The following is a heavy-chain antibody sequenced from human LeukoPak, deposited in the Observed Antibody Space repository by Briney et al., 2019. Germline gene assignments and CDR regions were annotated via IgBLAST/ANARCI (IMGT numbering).Heavy chain of an antibody. CDR3: ARGDSSSWYVGYHILDV. D-gene: IGHD6-13*01. CDR1: GFRFSDYY. V-gene: IGHV3-11*01. CDR2: IVSSGDTT. J-gene: IGHJ6*02. Sequence: GGSLRLACEASGFRFSDYYMTWIRQAPGVGLEWISYIVSSGDTTYYADSVKGRFTISRDNAKNSLYLQMNSLRAEDTAVYLCARGDSSSWYVGYHILDVWGQGTTVTVS.